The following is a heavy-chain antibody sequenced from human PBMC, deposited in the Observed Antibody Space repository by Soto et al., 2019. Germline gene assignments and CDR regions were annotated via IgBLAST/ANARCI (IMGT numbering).Heavy chain of an antibody. CDR2: ISSGSRYI. J-gene: IGHJ3*01. CDR3: QRHSFTLTRPHAFDV. Sequence: PGGSLRLSCAASGFTFSSYGMNWVRQAPGKGLEWVSSISSGSRYIYYAGSVKGRFTISRDNAKNSLYLPMNSLRAEDTAVYYCQRHSFTLTRPHAFDVWGQWTMVTVAS. CDR1: GFTFSSYG. D-gene: IGHD3-9*01. V-gene: IGHV3-21*01.